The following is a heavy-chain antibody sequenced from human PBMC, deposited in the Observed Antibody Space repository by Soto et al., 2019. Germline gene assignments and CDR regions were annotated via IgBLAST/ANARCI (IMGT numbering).Heavy chain of an antibody. V-gene: IGHV3-48*02. Sequence: EVQLVESGGGLVQPGGSLRLSCAASGFTFSSYSMNWVRQAPGKGLEWVSYISSSSSTIYYADSVKGRFTISRDNAKNSLYLQMNSLRDEDTAVYYCARDFVKSSSWYNRHYYYGMDVWGQGTTVTVSS. J-gene: IGHJ6*02. CDR1: GFTFSSYS. CDR2: ISSSSSTI. CDR3: ARDFVKSSSWYNRHYYYGMDV. D-gene: IGHD6-13*01.